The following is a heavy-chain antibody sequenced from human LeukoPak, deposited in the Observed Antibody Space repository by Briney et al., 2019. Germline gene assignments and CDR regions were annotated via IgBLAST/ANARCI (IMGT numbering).Heavy chain of an antibody. CDR1: GFTFDDYS. CDR2: ISWNSANI. V-gene: IGHV3-9*01. CDR3: ARDLADDILTGYSIESI. D-gene: IGHD3-9*01. J-gene: IGHJ4*02. Sequence: PGRSLRLSCAASGFTFDDYSMHWVRHAPGKGLEWVSGISWNSANIVYADSVKGRFTISRDNAKNSLYLQMNSLRAEDTAVYYCARDLADDILTGYSIESIWGQGTLVTVSS.